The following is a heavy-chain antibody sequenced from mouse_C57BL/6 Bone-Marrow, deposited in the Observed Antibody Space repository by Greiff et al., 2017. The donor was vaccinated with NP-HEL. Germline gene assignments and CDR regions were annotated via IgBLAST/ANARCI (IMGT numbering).Heavy chain of an antibody. CDR3: ARLIYYGNYDDAMDY. V-gene: IGHV1-81*01. CDR2: IYPRSGNT. Sequence: QVQLQQSGAELARPGASVKLSCKASGYTFTSYGISWVKQRTGQGLEWIGEIYPRSGNTYYNEKFKGKATLTADKSSSTAYMELRSLTSEDSAVYFCARLIYYGNYDDAMDYWGQGTSVTVSS. J-gene: IGHJ4*01. D-gene: IGHD2-1*01. CDR1: GYTFTSYG.